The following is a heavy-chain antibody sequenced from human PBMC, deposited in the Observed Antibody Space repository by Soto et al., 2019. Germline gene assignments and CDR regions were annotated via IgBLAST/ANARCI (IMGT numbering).Heavy chain of an antibody. CDR2: INPNSGGT. Sequence: QVRLVQSGPEVRKPGASVKISCEASGYSFTGHYLHWVRQAPGHGLEWMGWINPNSGGTNYGQKFQDWISITRDKALSTVYMDLRSLRSEDTAMYYCAKSDGAEENDAFDIWGQGTMISVS. CDR1: GYSFTGHY. J-gene: IGHJ3*02. D-gene: IGHD3-16*01. CDR3: AKSDGAEENDAFDI. V-gene: IGHV1-2*04.